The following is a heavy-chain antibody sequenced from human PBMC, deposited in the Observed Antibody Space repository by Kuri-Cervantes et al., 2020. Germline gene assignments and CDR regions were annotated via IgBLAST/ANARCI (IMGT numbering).Heavy chain of an antibody. CDR1: GFTFNDYH. CDR3: ARDDEDDSGNYYYYYYYMDV. CDR2: ISSSDWIY. V-gene: IGHV3-11*04. D-gene: IGHD1-26*01. J-gene: IGHJ6*03. Sequence: GESLKISCAASGFTFNDYHMSWVRQAPGKGLEWVAYISSSDWIYNYGDSVKGRFTISRDNAKNLVYLQMNSLRAEDTAVYYCARDDEDDSGNYYYYYYYMDVWGKGTTVTVSS.